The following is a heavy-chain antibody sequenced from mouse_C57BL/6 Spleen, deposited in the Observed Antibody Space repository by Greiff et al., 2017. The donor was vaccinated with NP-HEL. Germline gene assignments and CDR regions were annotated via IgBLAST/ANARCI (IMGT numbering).Heavy chain of an antibody. J-gene: IGHJ4*01. CDR3: ARERAGRAAMDY. Sequence: EVQGVESGGGLVKPGGSLKLSCAASGFTFSSYAMSWVRQTPEKRLEWVATISDGGSYTYYPDNVKGRFTISRDNAKNNLYLQMSHLKSEDTAMYYCARERAGRAAMDYWGQGTSVTVAS. D-gene: IGHD3-1*01. CDR1: GFTFSSYA. V-gene: IGHV5-4*01. CDR2: ISDGGSYT.